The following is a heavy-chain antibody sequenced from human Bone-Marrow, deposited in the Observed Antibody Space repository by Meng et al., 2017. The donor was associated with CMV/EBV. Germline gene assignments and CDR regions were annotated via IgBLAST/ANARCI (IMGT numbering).Heavy chain of an antibody. V-gene: IGHV3-15*01. Sequence: GESLKISCAASGFTFTNAWMSWVRQTPGKGLEWVGRIKSESDGGTTDYAAPVKGRFTISRDDSKNTLYLQMNSVKIEDTAVYYCTTVTMYYGMDVWGQGTTVTVSS. D-gene: IGHD3-3*01. CDR2: IKSESDGGTT. J-gene: IGHJ6*02. CDR3: TTVTMYYGMDV. CDR1: GFTFTNAW.